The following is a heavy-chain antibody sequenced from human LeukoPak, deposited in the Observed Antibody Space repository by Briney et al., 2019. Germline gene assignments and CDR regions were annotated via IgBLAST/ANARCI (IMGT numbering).Heavy chain of an antibody. V-gene: IGHV1-69*04. J-gene: IGHJ5*02. Sequence: ASVKVSCKASGGTFSSYAISWVRQAPGQGLEWMGRIIPILGIANYAQKFQGRVTITADKSTSTAYMELSSLRSEDTAVYYCASRPYYDTLTGFSPGDWFDPWGQGTLVTVSS. CDR2: IIPILGIA. CDR3: ASRPYYDTLTGFSPGDWFDP. CDR1: GGTFSSYA. D-gene: IGHD3-9*01.